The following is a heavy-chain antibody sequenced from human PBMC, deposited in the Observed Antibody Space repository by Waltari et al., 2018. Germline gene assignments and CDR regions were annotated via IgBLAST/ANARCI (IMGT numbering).Heavy chain of an antibody. V-gene: IGHV4-59*01. CDR2: IYYSGST. D-gene: IGHD6-13*01. CDR1: GGSISSYY. Sequence: QVKLQESGPGLVKPSETLSLTCTVSGGSISSYYWSWLRQPPGKGLEWIGYIYYSGSTNYNPSLNSRVTISVDTSKNQFSLKLSSVTAADTAVYYCARAEQQLFHFDYWGQGTLVTVSS. J-gene: IGHJ4*02. CDR3: ARAEQQLFHFDY.